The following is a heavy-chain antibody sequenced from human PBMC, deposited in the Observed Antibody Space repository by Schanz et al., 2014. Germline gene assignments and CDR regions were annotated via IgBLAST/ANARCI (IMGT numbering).Heavy chain of an antibody. CDR3: ARANYRRKINFEY. CDR1: GFAFRFYG. D-gene: IGHD3-10*01. CDR2: IWSDGSTK. Sequence: QVQMVESGGGVVQPGRSLRLSCAASGFAFRFYGMHWVRQAPGKGPEWVAVIWSDGSTKYYADSVKGRFTISRDNSENTLYLQMNSLRAEDTAVYYCARANYRRKINFEYWGRGTLVTVSS. J-gene: IGHJ4*02. V-gene: IGHV3-33*01.